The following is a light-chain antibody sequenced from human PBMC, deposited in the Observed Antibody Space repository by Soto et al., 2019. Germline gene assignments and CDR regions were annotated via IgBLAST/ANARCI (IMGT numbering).Light chain of an antibody. CDR2: AAS. CDR3: QQYNSYLPYT. V-gene: IGKV1-8*01. J-gene: IGKJ2*01. Sequence: AIRMTQSPSSLSASTGDRVTITCRASQGISSYLAWYQQKPGKAPKLLIYAASTLQSGVPSRFSGSGSGTEFTLTISSLQPDDFATYYCQQYNSYLPYTFGHATNLNIK. CDR1: QGISSY.